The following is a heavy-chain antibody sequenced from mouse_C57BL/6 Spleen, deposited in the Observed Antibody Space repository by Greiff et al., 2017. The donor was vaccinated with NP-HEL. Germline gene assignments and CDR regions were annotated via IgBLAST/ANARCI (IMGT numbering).Heavy chain of an antibody. Sequence: VQRVESGPELVKPGASVKISCKASGYAFSSSWMNWVKQRPGKGLEWIGRIYPGDGDTNYNGKFKGKATLTADKSSSTAYMQLSSLTSEDSAVYFCAIITTVVGDWYFDVWGTGTTVTVSS. CDR3: AIITTVVGDWYFDV. D-gene: IGHD1-1*01. J-gene: IGHJ1*03. CDR1: GYAFSSSW. V-gene: IGHV1-82*01. CDR2: IYPGDGDT.